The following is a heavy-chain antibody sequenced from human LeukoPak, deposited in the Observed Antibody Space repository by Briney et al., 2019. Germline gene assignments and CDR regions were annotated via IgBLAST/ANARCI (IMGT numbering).Heavy chain of an antibody. Sequence: SQTLSLTCTVSGGSISSGGYYWSWIRQPPGKGREWIGYIYHSGSTYYNPSLKSRVTISVDTSKNHFSLKLSSVTAADTAVYYCARGDDILTGYYSFDYWGQGTLVTVSS. CDR3: ARGDDILTGYYSFDY. J-gene: IGHJ4*02. D-gene: IGHD3-9*01. CDR2: IYHSGST. CDR1: GGSISSGGYY. V-gene: IGHV4-30-2*05.